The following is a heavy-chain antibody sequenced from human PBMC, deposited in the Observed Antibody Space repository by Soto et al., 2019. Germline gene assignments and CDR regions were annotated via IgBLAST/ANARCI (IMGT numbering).Heavy chain of an antibody. V-gene: IGHV3-23*01. D-gene: IGHD3-10*01. CDR3: VRGIYPSSAGGPFDL. CDR1: AFVFNKYA. J-gene: IGHJ4*02. Sequence: LRLSCTASAFVFNKYAVTWVRQARGQGLEWVSAITASGYTTYYADSVKGRFRISRDNSRDNLFLDMSSLRADDTALYYCVRGIYPSSAGGPFDLWGQGTLVTVSS. CDR2: ITASGYTT.